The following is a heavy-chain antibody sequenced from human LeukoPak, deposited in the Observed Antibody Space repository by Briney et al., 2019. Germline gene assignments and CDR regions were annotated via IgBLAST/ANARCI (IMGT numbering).Heavy chain of an antibody. V-gene: IGHV3-23*01. CDR2: ISSSGGST. CDR1: GFTFSSYA. CDR3: AKIMIVVVTKGAVDY. J-gene: IGHJ4*02. D-gene: IGHD3-22*01. Sequence: PAGTLRLSCAASGFTFSSYAMSWIRQAPGKGLEWVSAISSSGGSTYYADSVKGRFTISRDNSKNTLYLQMNSLRADDTAVYYCAKIMIVVVTKGAVDYWGQGTLVSVFS.